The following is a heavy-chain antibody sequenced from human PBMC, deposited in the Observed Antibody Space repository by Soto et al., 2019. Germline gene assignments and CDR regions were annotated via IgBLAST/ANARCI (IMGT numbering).Heavy chain of an antibody. J-gene: IGHJ6*02. D-gene: IGHD2-2*01. V-gene: IGHV1-69*13. CDR3: AREAPYCTSATCPKFYDMDV. Sequence: SVKVSCKASGGTFGSYAITWVRRAPGQGLEWVGGIIPILNSPAYAQKFRARVVITADEITNTAYMELNSLRIDDTAVYYCAREAPYCTSATCPKFYDMDVWGQGTTVTVSS. CDR2: IIPILNSP. CDR1: GGTFGSYA.